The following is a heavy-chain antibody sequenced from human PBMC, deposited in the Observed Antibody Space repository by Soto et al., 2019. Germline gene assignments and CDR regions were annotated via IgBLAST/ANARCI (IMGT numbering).Heavy chain of an antibody. CDR1: GGSFSGYY. Sequence: SETLSLTCAVYGGSFSGYYWSWIRQPPGKGLEWIGEINHSGSTNYNPSLKSRVTISVDTSKNQFSLKLSSVTAADTAVYYCARGTVRGLDYYYYYDMDVWGQGTTVTVSS. CDR2: INHSGST. J-gene: IGHJ6*02. V-gene: IGHV4-34*01. CDR3: ARGTVRGLDYYYYYDMDV. D-gene: IGHD3-10*01.